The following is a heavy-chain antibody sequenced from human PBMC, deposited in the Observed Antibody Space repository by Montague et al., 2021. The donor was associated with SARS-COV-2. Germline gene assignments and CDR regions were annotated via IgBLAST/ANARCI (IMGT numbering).Heavy chain of an antibody. CDR1: GGSITGFS. Sequence: SETLSLTCAVSGGSITGFSWSWVRKPAGKGLEWIGRVTTSGTTNYSPSPRSRVTMSVDTSRNQFSLNLNSVTAADTAIYYCARTPTRPLSLDSWGQGTLVTVSS. CDR2: VTTSGTT. D-gene: IGHD6-6*01. V-gene: IGHV4-4*07. CDR3: ARTPTRPLSLDS. J-gene: IGHJ4*02.